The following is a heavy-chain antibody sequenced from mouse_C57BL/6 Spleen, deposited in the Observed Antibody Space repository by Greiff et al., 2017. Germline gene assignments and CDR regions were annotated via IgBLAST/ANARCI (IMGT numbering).Heavy chain of an antibody. D-gene: IGHD3-2*02. CDR2: IDPEDGDP. V-gene: IGHV14-1*01. CDR3: TTPLDSSGYVDFDY. CDR1: GFNIKDYY. Sequence: VQLQQSGAELVRPGASVKLSCTASGFNIKDYYMHWVKQRPEQGLEWIGRIDPEDGDPEYAPKFQGKATMTADTSSNTAYLQLSSLTSEATAVYYCTTPLDSSGYVDFDYWGQGTTLTVSS. J-gene: IGHJ2*01.